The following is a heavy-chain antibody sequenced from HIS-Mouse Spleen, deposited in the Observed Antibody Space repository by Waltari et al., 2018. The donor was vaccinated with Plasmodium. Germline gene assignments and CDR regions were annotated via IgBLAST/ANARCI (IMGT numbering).Heavy chain of an antibody. CDR2: IYYSGST. J-gene: IGHJ4*02. D-gene: IGHD1-7*01. V-gene: IGHV4-39*07. CDR1: GFTFRRYG. Sequence: VQLVESGGGLVQPGGSLRLSCAASGFTFRRYGLCWVSQAPGKGLEWIGSIYYSGSTYYNPSLKSRVTISVDTSKNQFSLKLSSVTAADTAVYYCARDRITGTSYFDYWGQGTLVTVSS. CDR3: ARDRITGTSYFDY.